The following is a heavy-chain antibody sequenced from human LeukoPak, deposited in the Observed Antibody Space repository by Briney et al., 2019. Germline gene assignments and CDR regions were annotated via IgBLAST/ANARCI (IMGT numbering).Heavy chain of an antibody. D-gene: IGHD1-14*01. Sequence: PGGSLRLSCAASGFSVSSNYMSWVRQAPGKGLEWLSVIYGGGSTNYADSVKGRFTISRDKSKNTVYLQMNSLTAEDTAVYYCARNPQFDYWGQGTLVTVSS. V-gene: IGHV3-53*01. J-gene: IGHJ4*02. CDR1: GFSVSSNY. CDR2: IYGGGST. CDR3: ARNPQFDY.